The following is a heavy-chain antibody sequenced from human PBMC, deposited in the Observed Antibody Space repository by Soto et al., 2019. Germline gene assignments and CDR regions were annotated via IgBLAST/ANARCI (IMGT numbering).Heavy chain of an antibody. J-gene: IGHJ3*02. CDR2: INAGNGNR. CDR3: ARDIAFDI. Sequence: QVQLVQSGAEEKKPGASVKVSCKASGYTFTSYAMHWVRQAPGQRLEWMGWINAGNGNRKYSQKFQGRVTITRDTSASTAYMKLSSLRSEDTAVYYCARDIAFDIWGQGTMVTVSS. CDR1: GYTFTSYA. V-gene: IGHV1-3*05.